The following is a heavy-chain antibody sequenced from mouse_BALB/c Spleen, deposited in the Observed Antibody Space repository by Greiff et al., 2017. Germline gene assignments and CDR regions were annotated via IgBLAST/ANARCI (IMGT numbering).Heavy chain of an antibody. Sequence: EVKLMESGGGLVKPGGSLKLSCAASGFTFSDYYLYWVRQTPEKRLEWVATISDGGSYTYYPDSVKGRFTISRDNAKNNLYLQMSSLKSEDTAMYYCARDRVVATDYAMDYWGQGTSVTVSS. D-gene: IGHD1-1*01. CDR3: ARDRVVATDYAMDY. J-gene: IGHJ4*01. V-gene: IGHV5-4*02. CDR2: ISDGGSYT. CDR1: GFTFSDYY.